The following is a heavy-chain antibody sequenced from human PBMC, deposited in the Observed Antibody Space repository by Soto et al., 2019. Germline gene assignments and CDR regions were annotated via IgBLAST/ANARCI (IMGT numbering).Heavy chain of an antibody. V-gene: IGHV3-23*01. CDR2: SSGSGVST. D-gene: IGHD3-10*01. J-gene: IGHJ4*02. CDR3: AKDRLEGGWFGAEKGAWEK. Sequence: EVQLLESGGGLLQPGGSLRLSCAGSGFTFSSFARTWVRQAPGKGLEWVSGSSGSGVSTYYADCVKGRFTIPRDNSKHTVFLQINSLRAEDTAISSCAKDRLEGGWFGAEKGAWEKWGQGTLVAVSS. CDR1: GFTFSSFA.